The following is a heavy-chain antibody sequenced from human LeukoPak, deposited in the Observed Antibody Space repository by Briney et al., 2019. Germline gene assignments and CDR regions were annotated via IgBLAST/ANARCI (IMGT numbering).Heavy chain of an antibody. CDR2: ISYDGSNK. J-gene: IGHJ4*02. CDR1: GFTFSNYW. D-gene: IGHD1-26*01. Sequence: GGSLRLSCVASGFTFSNYWMSWVRQSPGKGLEWVAVISYDGSNKYYADSVKGRFTISRDNSKNTLYLQMNSLRAEDTAVYYCAKGGSGRELDCDYWGQGTLVTVSS. V-gene: IGHV3-30*18. CDR3: AKGGSGRELDCDY.